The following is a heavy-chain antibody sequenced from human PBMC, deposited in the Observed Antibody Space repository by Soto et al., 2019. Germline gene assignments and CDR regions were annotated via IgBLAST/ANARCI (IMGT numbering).Heavy chain of an antibody. D-gene: IGHD3-22*01. J-gene: IGHJ6*02. CDR1: GFTVSSNY. CDR3: AREGYYNTSNTKVGYYYGMDV. V-gene: IGHV3-66*01. CDR2: IYSGGST. Sequence: EVQLVESGGGLVQPGGSLRLSCAASGFTVSSNYMSWVRQAPGKGLEWVSVIYSGGSTYYADSVKGRFTISRDNSKNTLYLQMNSLRAEDTAVYYCAREGYYNTSNTKVGYYYGMDVWGQGTTVTVSS.